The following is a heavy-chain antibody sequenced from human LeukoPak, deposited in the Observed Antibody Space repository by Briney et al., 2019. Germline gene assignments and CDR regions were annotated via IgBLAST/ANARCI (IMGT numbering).Heavy chain of an antibody. V-gene: IGHV3-53*01. D-gene: IGHD3-16*01. J-gene: IGHJ4*02. CDR1: GFTVSTNY. CDR3: ASPWGGY. Sequence: GGSLRLSCAASGFTVSTNYMSWVRQAPGKGLEWVSIIYDDGTTYYANSVKGRFTISRDNSKNTLYLQMSSLRAEDTAVYYCASPWGGYWGQGTLVTVSS. CDR2: IYDDGTT.